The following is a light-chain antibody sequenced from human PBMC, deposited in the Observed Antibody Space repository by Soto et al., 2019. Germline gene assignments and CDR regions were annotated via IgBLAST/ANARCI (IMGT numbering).Light chain of an antibody. CDR3: QQYNNWPPGT. J-gene: IGKJ1*01. CDR2: GAS. Sequence: EIVMTQSPATLSVFPGERATLSCRASQSVSSNLAWYQQKPGQAPRHLIYGASTRSTGIPARFSGSGSGTEFTLTISSLQSEDFAVYYCQQYNNWPPGTFGQGTKVEIK. V-gene: IGKV3-15*01. CDR1: QSVSSN.